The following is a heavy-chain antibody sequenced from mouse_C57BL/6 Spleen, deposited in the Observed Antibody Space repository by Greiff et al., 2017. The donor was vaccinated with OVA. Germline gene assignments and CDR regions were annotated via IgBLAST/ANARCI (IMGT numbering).Heavy chain of an antibody. CDR2: IDPSDSET. D-gene: IGHD1-1*01. V-gene: IGHV1-52*01. Sequence: VKLKQPGAELVRPGSSVKLSCKASGYTFTSCWMHWVKQRPIQGLEWIGNIDPSDSETHYNQKFTDKATLTVDKSSSTAYMQRSSLTSEDSAVYYCARSGYYYSSSYWYFDVWGTGTTVTVSS. CDR3: ARSGYYYSSSYWYFDV. J-gene: IGHJ1*03. CDR1: GYTFTSCW.